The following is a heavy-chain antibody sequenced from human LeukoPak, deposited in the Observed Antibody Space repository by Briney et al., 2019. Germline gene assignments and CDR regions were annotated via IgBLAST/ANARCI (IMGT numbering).Heavy chain of an antibody. CDR1: GYSISSGYY. Sequence: PSETLSLTCTVSGYSISSGYYWGWIRQPPGKGLEWIGSIYHSGSTYYNPSLKSRVTISVDTSKNQFSLKLSSVTAADTAVYYCARAYSSGRINWFDPWGQGTLVTVSS. D-gene: IGHD6-19*01. CDR3: ARAYSSGRINWFDP. V-gene: IGHV4-38-2*02. J-gene: IGHJ5*02. CDR2: IYHSGST.